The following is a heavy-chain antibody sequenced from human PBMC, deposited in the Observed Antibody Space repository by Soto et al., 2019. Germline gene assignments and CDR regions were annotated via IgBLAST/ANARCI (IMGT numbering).Heavy chain of an antibody. CDR2: ISGSGGST. CDR3: AKRSDRLLTGYYKGIYYFDY. D-gene: IGHD3-9*01. Sequence: GGSLRLSCAASGFTFSSYAMSWVRQAPGKGLEWVSAISGSGGSTYYADSVKGRFTISRDNSKNTMYLQMNSLRAEDTAVYYCAKRSDRLLTGYYKGIYYFDYWGQGTLVTVSS. J-gene: IGHJ4*02. V-gene: IGHV3-23*01. CDR1: GFTFSSYA.